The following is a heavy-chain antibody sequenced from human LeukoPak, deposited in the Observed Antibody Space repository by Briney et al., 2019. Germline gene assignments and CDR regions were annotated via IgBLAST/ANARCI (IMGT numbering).Heavy chain of an antibody. CDR1: GYSFTSYW. J-gene: IGHJ4*02. Sequence: GESLRISCKGSGYSFTSYWISWVRQMPGKGLEWMGRIDPSDSYTNYSPSFQGHVTISADKSISTAYLQWSSLKASDTAMYYCARQGSLWFGELLPPFDYWGQGTLVTVSS. CDR3: ARQGSLWFGELLPPFDY. V-gene: IGHV5-10-1*01. CDR2: IDPSDSYT. D-gene: IGHD3-10*01.